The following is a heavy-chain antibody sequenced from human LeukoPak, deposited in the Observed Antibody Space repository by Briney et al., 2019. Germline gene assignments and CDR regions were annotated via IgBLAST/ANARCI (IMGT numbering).Heavy chain of an antibody. Sequence: PGGSLRLSCVASGFTLSSYAMSWVRQAPGKGLQWVSSLGISGDYTWYAGSVKGRFTISRDSSKNTLYLQMNSLGAEDTAAYYCAGGGGGNSDFLTTYTGASLSFDYWGQGALVTVSS. J-gene: IGHJ4*02. CDR2: LGISGDYT. V-gene: IGHV3-23*01. CDR3: AGGGGGNSDFLTTYTGASLSFDY. CDR1: GFTLSSYA. D-gene: IGHD3-9*01.